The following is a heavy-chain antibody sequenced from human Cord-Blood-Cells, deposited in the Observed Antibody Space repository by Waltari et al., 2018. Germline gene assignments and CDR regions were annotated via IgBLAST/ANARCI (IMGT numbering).Heavy chain of an antibody. D-gene: IGHD3-22*01. CDR3: ARGASSGYYYYYYYGMDV. CDR1: GGSFSGYY. Sequence: QVQLQQWGAGLLKPSETLSLTCAVYGGSFSGYYWSWISQPPGKGLEWIGEINHSGSTNYNPSLKSRVTISVDTSKNQFSLKLSSVTAADTAVYYCARGASSGYYYYYYYGMDVWGQGTTVTVSS. V-gene: IGHV4-34*01. CDR2: INHSGST. J-gene: IGHJ6*02.